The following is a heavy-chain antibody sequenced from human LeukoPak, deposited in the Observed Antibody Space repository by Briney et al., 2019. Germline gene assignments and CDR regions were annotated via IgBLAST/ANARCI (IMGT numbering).Heavy chain of an antibody. CDR3: AKDHYGSGSYYYFDY. D-gene: IGHD3-10*01. V-gene: IGHV3-48*04. CDR2: ISSSSSII. Sequence: GGSLRLSCAASGFTFSTYNMNWVRQAPGKGLEWVSYISSSSSIIYYADSVKGRFTISRDNAKNSLYLQMNSLRAEDTALYYCAKDHYGSGSYYYFDYWGQGTLVTVSS. CDR1: GFTFSTYN. J-gene: IGHJ4*02.